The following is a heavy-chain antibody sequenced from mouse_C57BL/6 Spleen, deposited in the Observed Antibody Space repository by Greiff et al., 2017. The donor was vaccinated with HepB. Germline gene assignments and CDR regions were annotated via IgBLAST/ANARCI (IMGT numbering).Heavy chain of an antibody. J-gene: IGHJ1*03. CDR3: ARALSNSFYWYFDG. V-gene: IGHV5-4*01. CDR1: GFTFSSYA. D-gene: IGHD2-5*01. Sequence: EVQLVESGGGLVKPGGSLKLSCAASGFTFSSYAMSWVRQTPEKRLEWVATISDGGSYTYYPDNVKGRFTISRDNAKNNLYLQMSHLKSEDTAMYYCARALSNSFYWYFDGWGTGTTVTVSS. CDR2: ISDGGSYT.